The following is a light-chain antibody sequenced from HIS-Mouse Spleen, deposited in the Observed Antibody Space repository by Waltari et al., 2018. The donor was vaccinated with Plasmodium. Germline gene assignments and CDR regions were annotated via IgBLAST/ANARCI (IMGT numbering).Light chain of an antibody. J-gene: IGLJ3*02. CDR2: EDS. V-gene: IGLV3-10*01. Sequence: SYELTQPPSVSVSPGQTARTPCSADALPKKYAYWYQQKSGQAPGLVIYEDSKRPSGIHERFSGSSSGTMATLTISGAQVEDEADYYCYSTDSSGNHRVFGGGTKLTVL. CDR1: ALPKKY. CDR3: YSTDSSGNHRV.